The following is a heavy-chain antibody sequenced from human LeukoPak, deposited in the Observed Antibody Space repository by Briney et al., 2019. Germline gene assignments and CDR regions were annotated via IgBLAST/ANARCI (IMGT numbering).Heavy chain of an antibody. CDR2: ISISGDII. CDR3: ARARADMDV. Sequence: GESLRLTCAASGFAFSDYYMSWVRQAPGKGLEWLSYISISGDIIYYADSVRGRITVSRDNAKNSLYLQMNSLTAEDTATYYCARARADMDVWGKGTTVTISS. V-gene: IGHV3-11*01. CDR1: GFAFSDYY. J-gene: IGHJ6*03.